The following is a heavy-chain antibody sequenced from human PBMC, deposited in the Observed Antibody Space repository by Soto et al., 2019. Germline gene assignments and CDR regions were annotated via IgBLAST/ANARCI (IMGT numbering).Heavy chain of an antibody. CDR1: GFTFNDYV. Sequence: QVHLVESGGGVVQPGRSLRLSCAASGFTFNDYVIHWVRQAAGKGLEWVASMTYDGATEYYADSVKGRFTVSRDNSKRTLSLQMNSMRPEDTSVYYCARVLLSIAVNDALDVWGQGTTVTVPS. CDR2: MTYDGATE. J-gene: IGHJ3*01. D-gene: IGHD3-3*02. V-gene: IGHV3-30*14. CDR3: ARVLLSIAVNDALDV.